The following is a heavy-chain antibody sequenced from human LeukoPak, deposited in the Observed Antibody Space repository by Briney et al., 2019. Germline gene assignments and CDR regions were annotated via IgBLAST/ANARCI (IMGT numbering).Heavy chain of an antibody. V-gene: IGHV3-23*01. CDR3: AKDMREHTGLGSMDV. D-gene: IGHD1/OR15-1a*01. J-gene: IGHJ6*03. CDR2: ISGSGGDT. CDR1: GFTFSTYA. Sequence: PGGSLRLSCAASGFTFSTYAMGWVRQAPVKGLEWVSTISGSGGDTYYADSVKGRFTISRDNSKSTLYLQMNSLRAEDTAIYSCAKDMREHTGLGSMDVWGKGTTVTVSS.